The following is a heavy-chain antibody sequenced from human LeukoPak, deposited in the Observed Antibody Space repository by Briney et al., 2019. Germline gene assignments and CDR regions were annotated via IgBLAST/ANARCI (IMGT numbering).Heavy chain of an antibody. CDR2: INSDGSST. J-gene: IGHJ4*02. V-gene: IGHV3-74*01. Sequence: PGGSLRLSCAASGFTFSSYWMHWVRQAPGKGLVWVSRINSDGSSTAYADPVKGRFTISRDNAKNTLHLQMNSLRAEDTAVYYCARDEGELLFGLGYWGQGTLVTVSS. CDR3: ARDEGELLFGLGY. CDR1: GFTFSSYW. D-gene: IGHD1-26*01.